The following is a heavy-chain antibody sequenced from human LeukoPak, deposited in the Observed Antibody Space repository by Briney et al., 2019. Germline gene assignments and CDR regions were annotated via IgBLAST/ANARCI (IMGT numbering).Heavy chain of an antibody. D-gene: IGHD5-18*01. CDR3: AREAGIPPNTQQWPTSVDY. V-gene: IGHV3-7*05. J-gene: IGHJ4*02. Sequence: GGSLRPSCVASGFTFSNSWMSWVRQAPGKGLEWMANINQDGSEKYYVDSVKGRFTISRDNAKNSLYLQMNSLRAEDTAVYYCAREAGIPPNTQQWPTSVDYWGQGTLVTVSS. CDR2: INQDGSEK. CDR1: GFTFSNSW.